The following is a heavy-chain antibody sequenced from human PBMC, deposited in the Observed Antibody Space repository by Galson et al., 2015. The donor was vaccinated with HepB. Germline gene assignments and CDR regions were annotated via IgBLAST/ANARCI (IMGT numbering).Heavy chain of an antibody. D-gene: IGHD2-15*01. CDR2: IIPIFGTA. CDR1: GGTFSSYA. V-gene: IGHV1-69*13. J-gene: IGHJ5*02. CDR3: ASVGCSGSSPGYCSGGSTGWFDP. Sequence: SVKASCKASGGTFSSYAIRWVRQAPGQGLEWMGGIIPIFGTANYAEKFQGRVTITADESTSTAYMELSSLRSEDTAVYYCASVGCSGSSPGYCSGGSTGWFDPWGQGTLVTVSS.